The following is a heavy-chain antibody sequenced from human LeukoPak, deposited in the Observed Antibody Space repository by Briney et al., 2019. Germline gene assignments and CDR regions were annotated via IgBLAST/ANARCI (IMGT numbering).Heavy chain of an antibody. V-gene: IGHV3-53*01. CDR1: EFTFSSYD. J-gene: IGHJ5*02. D-gene: IGHD6-13*01. Sequence: GGSLRLSCAVSEFTFSSYDMHWVRQAPGKGLEWVSVIYSGGSTYYADSVKGRFTISRDNSKNTLYLQMNSLRAEDTAVYYCARGGGYSSSWFPKNNWFDPWGQGTLVTVSS. CDR3: ARGGGYSSSWFPKNNWFDP. CDR2: IYSGGST.